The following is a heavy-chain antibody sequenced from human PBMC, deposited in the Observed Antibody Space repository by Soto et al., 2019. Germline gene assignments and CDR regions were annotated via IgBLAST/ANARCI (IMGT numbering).Heavy chain of an antibody. J-gene: IGHJ5*02. D-gene: IGHD6-13*01. V-gene: IGHV3-30-3*01. CDR3: ARDNGGPRGLARIAAAGSGTEFDP. CDR2: ISYDGSNK. CDR1: GFTFSSYA. Sequence: QVQLVESGGGVVQPGRSLRLSCAASGFTFSSYAMHWVRQAPGKGLEWVAVISYDGSNKYYADSVKGRFTISRDNSKNTLYLQMTSLRAEDTAVYYCARDNGGPRGLARIAAAGSGTEFDPWGQGTLVTVSS.